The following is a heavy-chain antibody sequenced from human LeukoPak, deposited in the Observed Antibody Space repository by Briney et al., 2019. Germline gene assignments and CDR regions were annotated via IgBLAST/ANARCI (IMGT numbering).Heavy chain of an antibody. CDR3: AKGSEYCSGGSCYSGQYYFDY. J-gene: IGHJ4*02. Sequence: PGGSLRLSCAASGFIFSSYSMHWVRQAPGKGLEWVALISYDGSHKYYADSVKGRFTISRDNSKNTLYLQMNSLRAEDTAVYYCAKGSEYCSGGSCYSGQYYFDYWGREPWSPSPQ. V-gene: IGHV3-30*04. CDR2: ISYDGSHK. CDR1: GFIFSSYS. D-gene: IGHD2-15*01.